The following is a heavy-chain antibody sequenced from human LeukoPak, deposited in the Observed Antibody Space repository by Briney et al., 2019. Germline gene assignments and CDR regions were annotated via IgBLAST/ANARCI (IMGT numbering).Heavy chain of an antibody. CDR1: GYXFXSYY. D-gene: IGHD2-21*01. Sequence: XVSXXAXGYXFXSYYMHWVRQAPGQGLEWMGIINPSGGSTSYAQKFQGRVTMTRDTSTSTLYMELSSLRSEDTAVYYCARSNEVLWPVDYWGQGTLVTVSS. CDR2: INPSGGST. J-gene: IGHJ4*02. CDR3: ARSNEVLWPVDY. V-gene: IGHV1-46*01.